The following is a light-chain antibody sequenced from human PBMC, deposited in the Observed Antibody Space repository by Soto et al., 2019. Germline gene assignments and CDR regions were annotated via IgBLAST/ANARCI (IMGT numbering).Light chain of an antibody. CDR2: EGS. V-gene: IGLV2-23*01. J-gene: IGLJ2*01. CDR1: SSDVGSYNF. Sequence: QSVLTQTASVSGSPGQSITISCTGTSSDVGSYNFVSWYQQHPGKAPKLMIYEGSKRPSGVSNRFSGSKSGNTASLTISGLQAEDEAHYYCFSYAGSSSLVFGGGTQLTVL. CDR3: FSYAGSSSLV.